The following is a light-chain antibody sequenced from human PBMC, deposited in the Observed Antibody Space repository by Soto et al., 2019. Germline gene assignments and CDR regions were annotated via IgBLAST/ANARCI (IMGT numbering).Light chain of an antibody. Sequence: DIQMTQSPSTLSASVGDRVTITCRASQSISNWLAWYQQKPGKAPKLLLYKASTLQSGVPSRFSGSGSGTEFTLTTSSLQPDDFATYYCQQYNSYPYTFGQGTKLEIK. CDR2: KAS. J-gene: IGKJ2*01. CDR3: QQYNSYPYT. CDR1: QSISNW. V-gene: IGKV1-5*03.